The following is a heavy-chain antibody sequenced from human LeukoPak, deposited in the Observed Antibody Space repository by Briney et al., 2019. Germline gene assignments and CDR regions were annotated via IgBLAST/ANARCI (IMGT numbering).Heavy chain of an antibody. J-gene: IGHJ4*02. CDR1: GYSFIDYY. V-gene: IGHV1-2*02. CDR3: ARVEYCTKGVCINFDL. Sequence: ASVKVSCKASGYSFIDYYMHWVRQAPGQGLEWMGWINPNSGGTKYAQKFQGRVTVTRDTSTSTAYMELSGLRADDTAAYYCARVEYCTKGVCINFDLWGQGTLVTVSS. D-gene: IGHD2-8*01. CDR2: INPNSGGT.